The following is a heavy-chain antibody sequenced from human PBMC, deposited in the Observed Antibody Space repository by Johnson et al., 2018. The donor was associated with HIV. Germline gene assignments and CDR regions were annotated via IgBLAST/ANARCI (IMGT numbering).Heavy chain of an antibody. V-gene: IGHV3-13*01. CDR1: GFTFSNYD. CDR3: AKGRAQHLDGGAFDI. Sequence: VQLVESGGGLVQPGGSLRLSCAASGFTFSNYDMHWVRQVTGKGLEWVSAIGTAGDTYYTGSVKGRFTISRDNAKNSLYMEMNSLRAEDTALYYCAKGRAQHLDGGAFDIWGQGTMVTVSS. J-gene: IGHJ3*02. CDR2: IGTAGDT. D-gene: IGHD6-13*01.